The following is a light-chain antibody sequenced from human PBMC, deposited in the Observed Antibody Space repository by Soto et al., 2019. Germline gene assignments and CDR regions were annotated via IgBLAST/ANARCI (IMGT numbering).Light chain of an antibody. CDR3: QQANSFPIT. CDR1: QDISSW. V-gene: IGKV1-12*01. Sequence: VHMTQSASSVSASAGYRVTIVCRASQDISSWLAWYQQKQGKAPKLLIYAASSLQSGVPSRFSGSGSGTDFTLTISSLQTEDFATYYCQQANSFPITFGQGTRLEIK. J-gene: IGKJ5*01. CDR2: AAS.